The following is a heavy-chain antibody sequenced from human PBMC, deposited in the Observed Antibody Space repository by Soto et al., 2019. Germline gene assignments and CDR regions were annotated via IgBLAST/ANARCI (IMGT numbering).Heavy chain of an antibody. Sequence: SGPPLVNPTETLTLTCTLPGFSFTTTRRVVGWTRQPPGKALEWLAIIYWDGESRYNPLLRRRLTLTEDTSKNQVVLPMTNMDPKDTATYYCAHRDSTGTTTYFDSWGQGIPVTVSS. CDR3: AHRDSTGTTTYFDS. V-gene: IGHV2-5*02. D-gene: IGHD1-1*01. CDR2: IYWDGES. CDR1: GFSFTTTRRV. J-gene: IGHJ4*02.